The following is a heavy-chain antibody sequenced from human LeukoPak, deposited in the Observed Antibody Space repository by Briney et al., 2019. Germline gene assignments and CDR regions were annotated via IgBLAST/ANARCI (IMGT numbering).Heavy chain of an antibody. Sequence: GGSLRLSCAASGFTFSSYSMNWVRQAPGKGLEWVSSISSSSSYIYYADSVKGRFTISRDNAKNSLYLQMNSLRAEDTAVYYCARVESHAVGATHLEYFQHWGQGTLVTVSS. J-gene: IGHJ1*01. CDR2: ISSSSSYI. CDR3: ARVESHAVGATHLEYFQH. CDR1: GFTFSSYS. D-gene: IGHD1-26*01. V-gene: IGHV3-21*01.